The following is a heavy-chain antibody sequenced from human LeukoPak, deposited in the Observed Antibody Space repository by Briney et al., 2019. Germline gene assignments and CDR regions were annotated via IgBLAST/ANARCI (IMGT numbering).Heavy chain of an antibody. Sequence: GGSLRLSCAASGFTLSSYGMHWVRQAPGKGLEWVAVISYDGSNKYYADSVKGRFTISRDNSKNTLYLQMNSLRAEDTAVYYCAKFAGGRYYYYYYMDVWGKGTTVTVSS. J-gene: IGHJ6*03. V-gene: IGHV3-30*18. CDR3: AKFAGGRYYYYYYMDV. CDR2: ISYDGSNK. CDR1: GFTLSSYG.